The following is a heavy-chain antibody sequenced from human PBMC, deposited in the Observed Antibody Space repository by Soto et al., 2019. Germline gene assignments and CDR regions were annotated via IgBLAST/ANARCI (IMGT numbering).Heavy chain of an antibody. Sequence: SETLSLTCPVSGGSINSYWWSWIRQPAGKGLEWIGRVYSSGTTDYNPSLNSRATMSVETSKNQFSLKLSSVTAADTAVYYCARGIASYAYGEGYWGQGIQVTVSS. V-gene: IGHV4-4*07. J-gene: IGHJ4*02. CDR2: VYSSGTT. CDR3: ARGIASYAYGEGY. D-gene: IGHD2-21*01. CDR1: GGSINSYW.